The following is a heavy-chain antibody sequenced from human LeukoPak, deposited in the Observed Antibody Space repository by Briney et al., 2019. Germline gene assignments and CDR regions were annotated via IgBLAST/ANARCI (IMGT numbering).Heavy chain of an antibody. D-gene: IGHD2/OR15-2a*01. V-gene: IGHV3-48*03. J-gene: IGHJ4*02. CDR2: ISSSGSTI. CDR1: GFTFSSYE. Sequence: PGGSLRLSCAASGFTFSSYEMNWVRQAPGKGLEWVSYISSSGSTIYYADSVKGRFTISRDNAKNSLYLQMNTLRAEDTAVYYSARVGSMSSYWGQGTLVTVSS. CDR3: ARVGSMSSY.